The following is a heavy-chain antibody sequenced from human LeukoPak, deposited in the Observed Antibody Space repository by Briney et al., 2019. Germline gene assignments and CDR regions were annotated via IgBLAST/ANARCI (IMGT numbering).Heavy chain of an antibody. CDR1: GFTFSSYW. D-gene: IGHD2-2*02. Sequence: GGSLRLSCAASGFTFSSYWMSWVRQAPGKGLEWVANIKQDGSEKYYVDSVKGRFTISRDNAENSLYLQMNSLRAEDTAVYYCAREAYCSSTSCYNAEYFQHWGQGTLVTVSS. J-gene: IGHJ1*01. CDR3: AREAYCSSTSCYNAEYFQH. CDR2: IKQDGSEK. V-gene: IGHV3-7*03.